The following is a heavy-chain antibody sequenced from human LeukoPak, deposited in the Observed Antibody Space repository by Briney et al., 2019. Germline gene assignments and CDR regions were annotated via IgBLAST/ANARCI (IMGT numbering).Heavy chain of an antibody. CDR1: GGSISSYY. D-gene: IGHD2-15*01. CDR3: ARGRLGSTPPDY. V-gene: IGHV4-59*12. CDR2: IYYSGST. Sequence: KASETLSLTCTVSGGSISSYYWSWIRQPPGKGLEWIGYIYYSGSTNYNPSLKSRVTISVDTSKNQFSLKLSSVTAADTAVYYCARGRLGSTPPDYWGQGTQVTVSS. J-gene: IGHJ4*02.